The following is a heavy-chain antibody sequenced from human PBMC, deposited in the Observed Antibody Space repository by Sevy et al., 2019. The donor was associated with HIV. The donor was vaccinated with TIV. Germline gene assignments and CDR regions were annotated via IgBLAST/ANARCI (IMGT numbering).Heavy chain of an antibody. Sequence: GESLKIYCKGSGYSFTSYWIGWVRQMPGKGLEWMGLIYPGDSDTRYSPSFQGQVTISADKSISTAYLQWSSLKASDTAMYYCARGYCSGGSCYGPLYFQHWGQGTLVTVSS. J-gene: IGHJ1*01. CDR2: IYPGDSDT. V-gene: IGHV5-51*01. CDR1: GYSFTSYW. CDR3: ARGYCSGGSCYGPLYFQH. D-gene: IGHD2-15*01.